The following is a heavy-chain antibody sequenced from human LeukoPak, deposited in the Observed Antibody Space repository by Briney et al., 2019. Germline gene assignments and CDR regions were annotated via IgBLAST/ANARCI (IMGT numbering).Heavy chain of an antibody. CDR2: ISSSNSYI. Sequence: GGSLRLSCAASGFTFSGYTMNWVRQAPGKGLEWVSSISSSNSYIFYADSVKGRFTISRDNAKNSLYLRMNSLRAEDTAAFYCAREVGYTSSYFDYWGQGTLVTVSS. CDR1: GFTFSGYT. J-gene: IGHJ4*02. D-gene: IGHD6-13*01. CDR3: AREVGYTSSYFDY. V-gene: IGHV3-21*01.